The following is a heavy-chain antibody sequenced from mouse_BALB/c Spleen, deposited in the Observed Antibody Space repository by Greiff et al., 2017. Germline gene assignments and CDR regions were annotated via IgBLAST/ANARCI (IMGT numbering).Heavy chain of an antibody. J-gene: IGHJ1*01. V-gene: IGHV1-87*01. Sequence: VKLMESGAELARPGASVKLSCKASGYTFTSYWMQWVKQRPGQGLEWIGAIYPGDGDTRYTQKFKGKATLTADKSSSTAYMQLSSLASEDSAVYYCARWDGYWYFDVWGAGTTVTVSS. CDR2: IYPGDGDT. CDR1: GYTFTSYW. CDR3: ARWDGYWYFDV. D-gene: IGHD4-1*01.